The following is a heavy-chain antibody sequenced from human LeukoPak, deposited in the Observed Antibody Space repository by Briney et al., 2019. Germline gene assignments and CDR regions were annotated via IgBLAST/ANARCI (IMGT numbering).Heavy chain of an antibody. Sequence: GGSLRLSCAASGFTFSSYAMHWVRQAPGKGLEWVAVISYDGSNKYYADSVKGRFTISRDNSKNTLYLQMNSLRAEDTAVYYCARDPCSGGSCYYYGMDVWGQGTTVTVSS. CDR3: ARDPCSGGSCYYYGMDV. J-gene: IGHJ6*02. CDR1: GFTFSSYA. D-gene: IGHD2-15*01. CDR2: ISYDGSNK. V-gene: IGHV3-30-3*01.